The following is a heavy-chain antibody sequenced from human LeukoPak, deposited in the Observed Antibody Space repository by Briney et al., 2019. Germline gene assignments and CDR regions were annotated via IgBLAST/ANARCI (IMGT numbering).Heavy chain of an antibody. CDR3: AREGARWEPSFSAFDI. CDR2: IYYSGST. Sequence: SETLSLTCTVSGGSISSYYWSWIRQPPGKGLEYIGYIYYSGSTSYNPSLKSRVTISVDTSKNQFSLKLSSVTAADTAVYYCAREGARWEPSFSAFDIWGQGTMVTVSS. D-gene: IGHD1-26*01. V-gene: IGHV4-59*01. J-gene: IGHJ3*02. CDR1: GGSISSYY.